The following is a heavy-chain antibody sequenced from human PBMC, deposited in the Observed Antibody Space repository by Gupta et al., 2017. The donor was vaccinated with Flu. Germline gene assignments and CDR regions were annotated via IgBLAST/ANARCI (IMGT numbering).Heavy chain of an antibody. CDR2: IYTNDNT. CDR3: ARMDSRRGWFDR. J-gene: IGHJ5*02. CDR1: GAPIGSNY. Sequence: CSVSGAPIGSNYWSWVRQPAGKGLEWIGRIYTNDNTNDNPSRKTRVTMSVDTSKNHFSLRLTSVTAADTAIYFCARMDSRRGWFDRGGQGTMVAVSP. D-gene: IGHD3-22*01. V-gene: IGHV4-4*07.